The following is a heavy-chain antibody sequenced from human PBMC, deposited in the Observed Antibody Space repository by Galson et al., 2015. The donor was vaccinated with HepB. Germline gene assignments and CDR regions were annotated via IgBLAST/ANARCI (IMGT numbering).Heavy chain of an antibody. D-gene: IGHD4-17*01. Sequence: QSGAEVKKPGESLKISCKGSGYSFINYWIGWVRQMPGKGLEWMGIIYPGDSDTRYSPSFEGQVTISADKSINTAYLQWGSLRASDTAMYYCTRAPLTTRAGYAFDIWGQGTMVSVSS. CDR3: TRAPLTTRAGYAFDI. J-gene: IGHJ3*02. V-gene: IGHV5-51*01. CDR1: GYSFINYW. CDR2: IYPGDSDT.